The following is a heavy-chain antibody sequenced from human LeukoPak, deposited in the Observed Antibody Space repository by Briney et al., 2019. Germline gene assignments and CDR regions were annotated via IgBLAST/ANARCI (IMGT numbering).Heavy chain of an antibody. V-gene: IGHV3-23*01. D-gene: IGHD6-19*01. CDR1: GFTFSNYA. CDR2: LIGSGGST. CDR3: ARGYSSGWYAEGRFDY. Sequence: GGSLRLSCAAYGFTFSNYAMSWVRQAPGKGLGWVSGLIGSGGSTYYADSVKGRFTMSRDSSKNTLYLQMNSLRAEDTAVYYCARGYSSGWYAEGRFDYWGQGTLVTVSS. J-gene: IGHJ4*02.